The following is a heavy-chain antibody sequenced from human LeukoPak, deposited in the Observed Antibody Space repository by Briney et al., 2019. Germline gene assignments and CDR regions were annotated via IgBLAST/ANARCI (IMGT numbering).Heavy chain of an antibody. CDR2: ISSSRSSI. Sequence: PGGSLRLSWAASGFIFSTYSINWVRQAPGKGLEWVSHISSSRSSIYYADSVKGRFSISRDNAKNSLYLQMNSLRDEDTAVYYCARSGYGSRWYFFDHWGQGTLVTVSS. CDR1: GFIFSTYS. D-gene: IGHD6-13*01. V-gene: IGHV3-48*02. CDR3: ARSGYGSRWYFFDH. J-gene: IGHJ4*02.